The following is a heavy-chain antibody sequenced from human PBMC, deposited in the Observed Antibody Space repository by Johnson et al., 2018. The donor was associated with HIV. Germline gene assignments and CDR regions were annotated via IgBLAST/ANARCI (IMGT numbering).Heavy chain of an antibody. J-gene: IGHJ3*02. CDR1: GFTFDDYG. CDR2: ITSSGSTK. CDR3: ARDRWLQLGAFDI. D-gene: IGHD5-24*01. V-gene: IGHV3-48*03. Sequence: VQLVESGGGVVRPGGSLRLSCAASGFTFDDYGMNWVRQAPGKGLEWVSSITSSGSTKYYADSVKGRFTISRDNVKNSLFLQINSLIPDDTAVYYCARDRWLQLGAFDIWGQGTLVTVSS.